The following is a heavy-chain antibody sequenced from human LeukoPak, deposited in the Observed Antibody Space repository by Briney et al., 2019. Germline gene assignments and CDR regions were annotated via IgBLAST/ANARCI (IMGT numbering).Heavy chain of an antibody. J-gene: IGHJ5*02. CDR1: GGSISSYY. V-gene: IGHV4-4*07. D-gene: IGHD3-10*01. Sequence: SETLSLTCTVSGGSISSYYWSWIRQPAGKGLEWIGRIYTSGSTNYNPSLKSRVTMSVDTSKNQFSLKLSSVTAADTAVYYCARAALWFGELFNNWFDPWGQGTLVTVSS. CDR3: ARAALWFGELFNNWFDP. CDR2: IYTSGST.